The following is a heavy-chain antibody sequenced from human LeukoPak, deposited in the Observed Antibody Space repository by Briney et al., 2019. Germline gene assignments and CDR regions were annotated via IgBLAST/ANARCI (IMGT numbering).Heavy chain of an antibody. J-gene: IGHJ5*02. Sequence: GESLKISCKGSGFSFTNYWIAWVRQMPGKGLEWMGIISPGDSDTRYSPSFQGQVTISADKSIITAYLQWSSLRASDTAMYYCARRRKSSSSSSGWFVPWGQGTLVTVSS. CDR2: ISPGDSDT. CDR1: GFSFTNYW. V-gene: IGHV5-51*01. D-gene: IGHD6-6*01. CDR3: ARRRKSSSSSSGWFVP.